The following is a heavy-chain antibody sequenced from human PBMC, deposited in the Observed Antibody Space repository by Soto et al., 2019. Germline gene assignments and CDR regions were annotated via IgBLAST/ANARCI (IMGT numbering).Heavy chain of an antibody. Sequence: GASVKVSCKVSGYTLTELSMHWVRQAPGKGLEWMGGFDPEDGETIYAQKFQGRVTMTEDTSTYTAYMELSSLRSEDTAVYYCARDSRRMATMHMDAFDIWGQGTMVTVSS. CDR2: FDPEDGET. V-gene: IGHV1-24*01. CDR1: GYTLTELS. CDR3: ARDSRRMATMHMDAFDI. J-gene: IGHJ3*02. D-gene: IGHD5-12*01.